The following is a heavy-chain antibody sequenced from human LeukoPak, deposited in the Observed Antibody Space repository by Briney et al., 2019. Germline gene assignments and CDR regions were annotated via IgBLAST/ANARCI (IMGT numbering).Heavy chain of an antibody. CDR1: GFTFDDYA. Sequence: PGGSLRLSCAASGFTFDDYAMHGVRQAPGKGLEGVAGISWNSGSIGYADSVKGRFTISRDNAKNSLYLQMNSLRAEHTALYYCAKDIMSYGSGSIDYWGQGTLVTVSS. D-gene: IGHD3-10*01. V-gene: IGHV3-9*01. J-gene: IGHJ4*02. CDR2: ISWNSGSI. CDR3: AKDIMSYGSGSIDY.